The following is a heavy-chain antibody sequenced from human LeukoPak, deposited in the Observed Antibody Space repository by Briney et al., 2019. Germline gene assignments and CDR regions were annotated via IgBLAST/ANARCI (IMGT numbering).Heavy chain of an antibody. CDR3: ARQHSFAFDI. Sequence: SSVTVSCKASGGTFSSYAISWVRQAPGQGLEWMGGIIPIFGTANYAQKFQGRVTITTDESTSTAYMELSSLRSEDTAVYYCARQHSFAFDIWGQGTMVTVSS. V-gene: IGHV1-69*05. CDR1: GGTFSSYA. J-gene: IGHJ3*02. CDR2: IIPIFGTA.